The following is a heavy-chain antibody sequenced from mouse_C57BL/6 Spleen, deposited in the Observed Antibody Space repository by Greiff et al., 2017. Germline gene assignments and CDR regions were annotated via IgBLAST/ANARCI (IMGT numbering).Heavy chain of an antibody. V-gene: IGHV1-72*01. CDR2: IDPNSGGT. Sequence: QVQLQQSGAELMKPGASVKLSCKATGYTFTGYWMHWVKQRPGRGLEWIGRIDPNSGGTKYNEKFKSKATLTVDKPSSTAYMQLSSLTSEDSAVYYCARSLLLRSGGFAYWGQGTLVTVSA. CDR3: ARSLLLRSGGFAY. CDR1: GYTFTGYW. J-gene: IGHJ3*01. D-gene: IGHD1-1*01.